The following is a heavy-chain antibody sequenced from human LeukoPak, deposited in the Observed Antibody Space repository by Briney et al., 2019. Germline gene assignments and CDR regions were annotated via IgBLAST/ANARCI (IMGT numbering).Heavy chain of an antibody. CDR2: ISYDGSNK. CDR1: GFTFSSYA. D-gene: IGHD6-19*01. V-gene: IGHV3-30-3*01. J-gene: IGHJ4*02. CDR3: ARDLLSSSGWYETSG. Sequence: PGGSLRLPCAASGFTFSSYAMHGVRQAPGKGLEWVAVISYDGSNKYYADSVKGRFTISRDNSKNTLYLQMNSLRAEDTAVYYCARDLLSSSGWYETSGWGQGTLVTVSS.